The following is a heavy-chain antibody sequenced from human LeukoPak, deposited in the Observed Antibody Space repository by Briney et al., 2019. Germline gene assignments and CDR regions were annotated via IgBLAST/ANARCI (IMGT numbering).Heavy chain of an antibody. CDR1: GFTFSSYS. V-gene: IGHV3-21*01. J-gene: IGHJ4*02. D-gene: IGHD3-9*01. CDR3: AREGRYFDWLYEYYFDY. CDR2: ISSSSSYI. Sequence: GGSLRLSCAASGFTFSSYSMNWVRQAPGKGLEWVSSISSSSSYIYYADSVKGRFTISRDNAKNSLYLQMNSLRAEDTAVYYCAREGRYFDWLYEYYFDYWGQGTLVTVSS.